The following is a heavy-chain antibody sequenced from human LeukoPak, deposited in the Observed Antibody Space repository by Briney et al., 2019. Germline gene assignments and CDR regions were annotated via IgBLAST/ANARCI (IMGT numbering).Heavy chain of an antibody. V-gene: IGHV3-64D*06. D-gene: IGHD4-11*01. CDR2: IRSDGVDV. CDR3: VKDLLQVTMKKLDH. Sequence: GGSLRLSCSVSGFTFSSYAMHWVRQAPGKGLEYVSVIRSDGVDVYYTDAVKGRFTISRDNSKNTLYLQMSSLRPEDTAVYYCVKDLLQVTMKKLDHWGQGTLVTVSS. J-gene: IGHJ4*02. CDR1: GFTFSSYA.